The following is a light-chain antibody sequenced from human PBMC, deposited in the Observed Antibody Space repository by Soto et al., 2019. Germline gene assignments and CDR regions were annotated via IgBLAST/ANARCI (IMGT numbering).Light chain of an antibody. V-gene: IGLV2-14*01. CDR3: QSYDSSLSGVV. J-gene: IGLJ2*01. Sequence: QSALTQPASVSGSPGQSITISCTGTASDIGGYNFVSWYQHHPGKAPKVMIYQVSNRPSGVSDRFSGSKSGNMASLTISGLQAEDEADYYCQSYDSSLSGVVFGGGTKLTVL. CDR2: QVS. CDR1: ASDIGGYNF.